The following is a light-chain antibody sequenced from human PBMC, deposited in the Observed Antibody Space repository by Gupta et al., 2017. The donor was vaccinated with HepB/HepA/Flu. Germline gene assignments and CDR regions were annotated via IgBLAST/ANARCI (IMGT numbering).Light chain of an antibody. V-gene: IGKV3-20*01. CDR2: GAS. CDR3: QQHASSPRT. CDR1: QSVSRSY. Sequence: LPWYPGERATRSSQARQSVSRSYLAWYQQKPGQAPRLLIYGASSSATGIPDRFSGSGCATAFTLTIIRRVPEDFAVYYCQQHASSPRTFGQGTKLEIK. J-gene: IGKJ1*01.